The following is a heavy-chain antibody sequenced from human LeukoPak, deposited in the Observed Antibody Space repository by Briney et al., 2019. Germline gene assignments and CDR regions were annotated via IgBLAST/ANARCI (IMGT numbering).Heavy chain of an antibody. Sequence: PSETLSLTCTVSGGSISSYYWSWIRQPPGKGLEWIGYISYSGSTSYNPSLKSRVTMSVDTSKNQFSLKLSSVTAADTAVYYCARYGSGPYYYYYGMDVWGQGTTVTVSS. D-gene: IGHD3-10*01. CDR3: ARYGSGPYYYYYGMDV. CDR2: ISYSGST. J-gene: IGHJ6*02. V-gene: IGHV4-59*01. CDR1: GGSISSYY.